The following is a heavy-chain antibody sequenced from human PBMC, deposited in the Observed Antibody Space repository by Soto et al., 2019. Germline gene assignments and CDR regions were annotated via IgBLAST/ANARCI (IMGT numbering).Heavy chain of an antibody. J-gene: IGHJ6*02. CDR1: GGTFSSYA. V-gene: IGHV1-69*12. CDR3: ARGGLRFLDCAMDV. CDR2: IIPIFGST. Sequence: QVQLVQSGAEVKKPGSSVKVSCKASGGTFSSYAISWVRQAPGQGLEWMGGIIPIFGSTNYAQKFQGRVTITADESTSPAYMELSSLRSEDTAVYYCARGGLRFLDCAMDVWGQGTTVTVSS. D-gene: IGHD3-3*01.